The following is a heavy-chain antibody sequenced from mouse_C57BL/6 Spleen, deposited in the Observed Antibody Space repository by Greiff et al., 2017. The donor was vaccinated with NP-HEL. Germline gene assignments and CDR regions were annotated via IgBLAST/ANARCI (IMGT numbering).Heavy chain of an antibody. D-gene: IGHD1-1*01. CDR3: ARFYYGHYYFDY. CDR1: GFTFSDYY. J-gene: IGHJ2*01. Sequence: EVKVEESEGDLVQPGSSMKLSCTASGFTFSDYYMAWVRQVPEKGLEWVANINYDGSSTYYLDSLKSRFIISRDNAKNILYLQMSSLKSEDTATYYCARFYYGHYYFDYWGQGTTLTVSS. CDR2: INYDGSST. V-gene: IGHV5-16*01.